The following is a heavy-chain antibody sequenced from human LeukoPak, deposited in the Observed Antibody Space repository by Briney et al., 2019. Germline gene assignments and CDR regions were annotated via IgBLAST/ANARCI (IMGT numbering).Heavy chain of an antibody. Sequence: ASVKVSCKASGYTFTSYSISWVRQAPGQGLEWMGWISAYNGNTNYAQKLQGRVTMTTDTSTSTAYMELRSLRSDDTAVYYCARERVGATTSGAFDIWGQGTMVTVSS. J-gene: IGHJ3*02. CDR1: GYTFTSYS. CDR2: ISAYNGNT. CDR3: ARERVGATTSGAFDI. D-gene: IGHD1-26*01. V-gene: IGHV1-18*01.